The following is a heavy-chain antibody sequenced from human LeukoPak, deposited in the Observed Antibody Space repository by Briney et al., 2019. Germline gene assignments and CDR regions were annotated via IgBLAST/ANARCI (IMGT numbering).Heavy chain of an antibody. CDR2: IYYSGST. D-gene: IGHD2-2*01. J-gene: IGHJ4*02. CDR1: GGSISSSNYY. V-gene: IGHV4-39*01. Sequence: PSETLSLTCTVSGGSISSSNYYWGWIRQPPGKGLEWIGSIYYSGSTYYNPSLKSRVTISVDTSNNQFSLKLTSVTAADTAVYYCARGLGYCSSTSCYRGGYYFDYWGQGTLVTVSS. CDR3: ARGLGYCSSTSCYRGGYYFDY.